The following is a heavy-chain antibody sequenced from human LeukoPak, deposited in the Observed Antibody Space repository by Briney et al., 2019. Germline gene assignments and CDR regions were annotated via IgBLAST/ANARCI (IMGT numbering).Heavy chain of an antibody. V-gene: IGHV4-59*01. D-gene: IGHD1-26*01. J-gene: IGHJ4*02. CDR3: AKVGWSCKWHSPFAY. Sequence: NPSETLSLTCTVSGCSISGYYWNWIRQPPGKGLEWIGYIYSSGTTNYNPSLKSRVTISVDTSKNQFSLNLSSVTVADTAVYYCAKVGWSCKWHSPFAYWGQGTLVTVSS. CDR2: IYSSGTT. CDR1: GCSISGYY.